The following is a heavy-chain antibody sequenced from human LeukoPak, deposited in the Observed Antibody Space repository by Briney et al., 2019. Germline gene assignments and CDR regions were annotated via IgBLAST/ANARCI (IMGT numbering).Heavy chain of an antibody. D-gene: IGHD1-14*01. CDR3: AILVTGPAYMDV. CDR2: INHSGST. J-gene: IGHJ6*03. V-gene: IGHV4-34*01. CDR1: GGSFSGYY. Sequence: PSETLSLTCAVYGGSFSGYYWSWIRQPPGKGLEWIGEINHSGSTNCNPSLKSRVTISVDTSRNQFSLKLSSVTAADTAVYYCAILVTGPAYMDVWGKGTTVTVSS.